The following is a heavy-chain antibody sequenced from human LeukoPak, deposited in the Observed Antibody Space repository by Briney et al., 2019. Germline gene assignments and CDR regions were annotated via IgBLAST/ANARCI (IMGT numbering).Heavy chain of an antibody. J-gene: IGHJ4*02. CDR1: GFTLSDYY. D-gene: IGHD3-3*01. CDR3: ASGSHYDFWSGYYTAFDY. CDR2: ISSSGSTI. V-gene: IGHV3-11*04. Sequence: GGALRLSRAASGFTLSDYYKSWIRPAPGEGAGGGSYISSSGSTIYYADSVKGRFTISRDNAKNSLYLQMNSLRAEDTAVYYCASGSHYDFWSGYYTAFDYWGQGTLVTVSS.